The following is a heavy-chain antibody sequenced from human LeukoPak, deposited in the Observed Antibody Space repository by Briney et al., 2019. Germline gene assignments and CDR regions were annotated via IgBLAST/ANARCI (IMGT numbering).Heavy chain of an antibody. J-gene: IGHJ5*02. D-gene: IGHD2-8*01. CDR3: ARDKGTYCSNAVCQTRWFDP. Sequence: GGSLRLSCAASGFTFSDSAMTWVRQAPGKGLEWVSLISFSGANAYYADSVKGRFTISRDNSNDTLYLQLNSLRAEDTAVYYCARDKGTYCSNAVCQTRWFDPWGQGTLVTVSS. CDR2: ISFSGANA. CDR1: GFTFSDSA. V-gene: IGHV3-23*01.